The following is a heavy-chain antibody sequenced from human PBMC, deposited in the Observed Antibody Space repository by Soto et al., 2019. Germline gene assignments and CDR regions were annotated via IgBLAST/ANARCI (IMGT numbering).Heavy chain of an antibody. CDR2: ISAYNGNT. V-gene: IGHV1-18*01. D-gene: IGHD3-10*01. CDR3: ARDAHYTMVRGVPLDY. J-gene: IGHJ4*02. Sequence: ASVKVSCKASGYTFTSYGISWVRQAPGQGLEWMGWISAYNGNTNYAQKLQGRVTMTTDTSTSTAYMELRSLRSDDTAVYYCARDAHYTMVRGVPLDYWGQGTPVTVSS. CDR1: GYTFTSYG.